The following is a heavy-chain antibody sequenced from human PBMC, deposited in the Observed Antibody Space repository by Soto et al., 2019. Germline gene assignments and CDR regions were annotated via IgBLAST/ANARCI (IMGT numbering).Heavy chain of an antibody. CDR1: GGTFSTYT. J-gene: IGHJ4*02. Sequence: QVQLVQSGAEVKKPGSSVKVSCEASGGTFSTYTFTWVRQAPGQGLEWVGRIIPILNIANYAQKFQGRVTITADRSTSTSYLALNSLRSEDTAVYYCAGVEGIAVAGIYSFDYWGQGTLVTVSS. D-gene: IGHD6-19*01. V-gene: IGHV1-69*02. CDR2: IIPILNIA. CDR3: AGVEGIAVAGIYSFDY.